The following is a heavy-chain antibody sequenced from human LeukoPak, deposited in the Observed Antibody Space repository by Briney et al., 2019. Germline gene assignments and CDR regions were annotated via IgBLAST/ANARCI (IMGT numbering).Heavy chain of an antibody. CDR1: GFTFSSYS. CDR3: ARDGGAITIFGVVYPFDY. D-gene: IGHD3-3*01. Sequence: GGSLRLSCAASGFTFSSYSMNWVRQAPGKGLEWVSSISSSSSYIYYADSVKGRFTISRDNAKNSLYLQMNSLRAEDTAVYYCARDGGAITIFGVVYPFDYWGQGTLVTVSS. J-gene: IGHJ4*02. CDR2: ISSSSSYI. V-gene: IGHV3-21*01.